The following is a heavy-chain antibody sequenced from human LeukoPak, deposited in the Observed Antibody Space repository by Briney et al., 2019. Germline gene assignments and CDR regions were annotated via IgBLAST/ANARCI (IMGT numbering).Heavy chain of an antibody. CDR2: ISGSGGST. CDR3: AKENDYGDCAKTCFDY. CDR1: GFTFSSYA. Sequence: PGGSLTLSCAASGFTFSSYAMSWVRQAPGKGLEWVSAISGSGGSTYYAESVKGRFTISRDNSKNTLYLQMNSLRAEDTAVYYCAKENDYGDCAKTCFDYWGQGTLATVSS. D-gene: IGHD4-17*01. J-gene: IGHJ4*02. V-gene: IGHV3-23*01.